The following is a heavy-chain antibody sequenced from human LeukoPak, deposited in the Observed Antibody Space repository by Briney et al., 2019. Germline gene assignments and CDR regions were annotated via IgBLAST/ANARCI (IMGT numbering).Heavy chain of an antibody. CDR1: GFTLSSYW. Sequence: PGGSLRLSCAASGFTLSSYWMSWVRQAPGKGLEWVANIKQDGSEKYYVDSVKGRFTISRDNAKNSLYLQMNSLRAEDTAVYYCARDLLDTASDYWGQGTLVTVSS. J-gene: IGHJ4*02. D-gene: IGHD5-18*01. CDR2: IKQDGSEK. CDR3: ARDLLDTASDY. V-gene: IGHV3-7*01.